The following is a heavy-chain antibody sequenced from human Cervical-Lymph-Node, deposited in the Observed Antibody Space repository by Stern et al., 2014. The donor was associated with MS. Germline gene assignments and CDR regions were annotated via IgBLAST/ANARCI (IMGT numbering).Heavy chain of an antibody. V-gene: IGHV1-8*01. J-gene: IGHJ3*02. CDR1: GYPFTNYD. CDR2: MNPNSGAT. D-gene: IGHD4-11*01. CDR3: ARRRAGWTEVAFSDYFDI. Sequence: QLVQSGAEVRKPGASVKVACKASGYPFTNYDINWVRKASGQGLEWMGWMNPNSGATGYAQNFQGRLTMTRDTSTDTADMELSDLTSEDTGVYYCARRRAGWTEVAFSDYFDIWGQGTVITVSS.